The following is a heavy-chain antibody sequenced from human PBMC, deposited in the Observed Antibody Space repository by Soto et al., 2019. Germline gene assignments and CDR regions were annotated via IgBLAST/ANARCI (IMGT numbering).Heavy chain of an antibody. CDR3: ARDVLAAANYYYYGMDV. D-gene: IGHD6-13*01. V-gene: IGHV3-33*01. CDR2: IWYDGSNK. Sequence: GGSLRLSCAASGFTFSSYGMHWVRQAPGKGLEWVAVIWYDGSNKYYADSVKGRFTISRDNSKNTLYLQMNSLRAEDTAVYYCARDVLAAANYYYYGMDVWGQGTTVTVSS. J-gene: IGHJ6*02. CDR1: GFTFSSYG.